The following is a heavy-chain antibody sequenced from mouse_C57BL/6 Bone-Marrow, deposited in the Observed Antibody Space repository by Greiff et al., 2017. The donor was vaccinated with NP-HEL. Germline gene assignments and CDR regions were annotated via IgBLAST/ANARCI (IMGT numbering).Heavy chain of an antibody. CDR2: ISYSGST. CDR3: AGYGSSYFAY. CDR1: GYSITSGYD. J-gene: IGHJ3*01. Sequence: EVQLQESGPGMVKPSQSLSLTCTVTGYSITSGYDWHWIRHFPGNKLEWMGYISYSGSTNYNPSLKSRISITHDTSKNHFFLKLNSVTTEDTATYYCAGYGSSYFAYWGQGTLVTVSA. V-gene: IGHV3-1*01. D-gene: IGHD1-1*01.